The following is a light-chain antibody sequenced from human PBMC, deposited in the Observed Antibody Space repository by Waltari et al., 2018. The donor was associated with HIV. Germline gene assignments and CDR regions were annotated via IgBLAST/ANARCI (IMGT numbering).Light chain of an antibody. Sequence: SYELTQPPSASVSPGQTASITCAGDKLGAQYACWYQQTPGQSPVLVIYQDSKRPSGIPERFSGSNSGNTATLTISGTQAMDEADYYCQAWDSSTVVFGGGTKLTVL. CDR2: QDS. CDR3: QAWDSSTVV. J-gene: IGLJ2*01. V-gene: IGLV3-1*01. CDR1: KLGAQY.